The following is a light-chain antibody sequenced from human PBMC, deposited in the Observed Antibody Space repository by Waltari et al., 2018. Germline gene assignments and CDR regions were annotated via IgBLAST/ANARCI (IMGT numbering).Light chain of an antibody. CDR2: DVS. V-gene: IGLV2-14*03. Sequence: QSGLTQPASVSGSPGQSITISCTGTRSDIGYYNFVPWYQQHPGKAPKLVIFDVSRWPSGVSHRFSGSKSGNTASLTISGLQAEDEAAYYCASYTSANTVLFGGGTKVTVL. CDR3: ASYTSANTVL. J-gene: IGLJ2*01. CDR1: RSDIGYYNF.